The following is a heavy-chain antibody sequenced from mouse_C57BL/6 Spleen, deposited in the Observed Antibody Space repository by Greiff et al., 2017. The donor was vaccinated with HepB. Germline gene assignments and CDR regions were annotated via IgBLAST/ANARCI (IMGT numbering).Heavy chain of an antibody. V-gene: IGHV5-6*01. J-gene: IGHJ2*01. CDR3: ARQGLQGGFDY. Sequence: VQLKESGGDLVKPGGSLKLSCAASGFTFSSYGMSWVRQTPDKRLEWVATISSGGSYTYYPDSVKGRFTISRDNAKNTLYLQMSSLKSEDTAMYYCARQGLQGGFDYWGQGTTLTVSS. CDR1: GFTFSSYG. D-gene: IGHD2-13*01. CDR2: ISSGGSYT.